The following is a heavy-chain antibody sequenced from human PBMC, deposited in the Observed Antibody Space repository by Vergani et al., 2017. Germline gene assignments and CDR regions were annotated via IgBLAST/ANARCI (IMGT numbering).Heavy chain of an antibody. CDR2: IWSNGVNK. Sequence: VHLLESGGGLVQPGSSLRLSCAASGFTFTDYGMHWVRQAPGKGLGWVAVIWSNGVNKYYADSVRGRFTFSGDNSRYTLDLQMDGLRAEDTAVYHCVGERARFDAFDVWGQGTMVTVSS. J-gene: IGHJ3*01. CDR3: VGERARFDAFDV. CDR1: GFTFTDYG. V-gene: IGHV3-33*01.